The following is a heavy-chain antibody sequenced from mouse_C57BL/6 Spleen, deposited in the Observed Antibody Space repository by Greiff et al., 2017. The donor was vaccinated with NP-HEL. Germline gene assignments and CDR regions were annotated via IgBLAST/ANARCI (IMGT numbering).Heavy chain of an antibody. CDR1: GYTFTSYG. J-gene: IGHJ3*01. CDR3: ARSGGGGNYPFAY. CDR2: IYPRSGNT. Sequence: QVQLQQSGAELARPGASVKLSCKASGYTFTSYGISWVKQRPGQGLEWIGEIYPRSGNTYYNEKFKGKATLTADKSSSTAYMELRSLTSEDSAVYFWARSGGGGNYPFAYWGQGTLVTVSA. V-gene: IGHV1-81*01. D-gene: IGHD2-1*01.